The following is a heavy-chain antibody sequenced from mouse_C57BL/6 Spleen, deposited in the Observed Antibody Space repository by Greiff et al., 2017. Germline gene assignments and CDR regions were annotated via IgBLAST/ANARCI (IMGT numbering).Heavy chain of an antibody. V-gene: IGHV1-81*01. Sequence: QVQLKESGAELARPGASVKLSCKASGYTFTSYGISWVKQRTGQGLEWIGMIHPNSGSTNYNEKFKSKATLTVDKSSSTAYMQLSSLTSEDSAVYYCARDRTSYYSNYSYAMDYWGQGTSVTVSS. J-gene: IGHJ4*01. CDR3: ARDRTSYYSNYSYAMDY. CDR1: GYTFTSYG. D-gene: IGHD2-5*01. CDR2: IHPNSGST.